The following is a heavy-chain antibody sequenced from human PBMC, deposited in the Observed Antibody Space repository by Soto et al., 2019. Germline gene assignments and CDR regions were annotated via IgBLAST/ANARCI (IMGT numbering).Heavy chain of an antibody. V-gene: IGHV1-69*12. D-gene: IGHD2-15*01. CDR2: IIPIFGTA. J-gene: IGHJ4*02. CDR3: ASQYCSGGSCYFDY. Sequence: QVQLVQSGAEVKKPGSSVKVSYKASGGTFSSYAISWVRQAPGQGLEWMGGIIPIFGTANYAQKFQGRVTITADESTSTAYMALSSLRSEDTAVYYCASQYCSGGSCYFDYWGQGTLVTVSS. CDR1: GGTFSSYA.